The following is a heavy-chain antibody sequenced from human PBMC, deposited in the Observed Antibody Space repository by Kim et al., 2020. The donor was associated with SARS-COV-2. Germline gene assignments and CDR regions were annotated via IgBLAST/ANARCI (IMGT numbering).Heavy chain of an antibody. Sequence: SETLSLTCAVYGGSFSGYYWSWIRQPPGKGLEWIGEINHSGSTNYNPSLKSRVTISVDTSKNQFSLKLSSVTAADTAVYYCASTTIPPNWFDPWGQGTLV. J-gene: IGHJ5*02. CDR1: GGSFSGYY. V-gene: IGHV4-34*01. CDR2: INHSGST. D-gene: IGHD1-1*01. CDR3: ASTTIPPNWFDP.